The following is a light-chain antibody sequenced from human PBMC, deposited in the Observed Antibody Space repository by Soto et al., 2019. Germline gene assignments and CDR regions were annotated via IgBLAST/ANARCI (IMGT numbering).Light chain of an antibody. CDR1: SSAVGGYNY. CDR2: DVS. CDR3: SSYTRSSTYV. J-gene: IGLJ1*01. V-gene: IGLV2-14*01. Sequence: QSVLTQPASVSGSPGQSITISCPGTSSAVGGYNYVSWYRQHPGRAPKLMIYDVSNRPSGVSNRFSGSKSGNTASLTISGLQAEDEADYYCSSYTRSSTYVFGTGTKVTVL.